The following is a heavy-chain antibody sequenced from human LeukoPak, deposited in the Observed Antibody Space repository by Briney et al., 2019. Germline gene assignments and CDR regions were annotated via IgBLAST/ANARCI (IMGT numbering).Heavy chain of an antibody. CDR1: GFTFSTYA. D-gene: IGHD2-15*01. CDR3: AKAGAVVVVAAKFFDY. J-gene: IGHJ4*02. V-gene: IGHV3-23*01. Sequence: GGSLRLSCAASGFTFSTYAMSWVRQAPGKGLAWVASVKSDGAGTHYADSVKGRFTISRDNSKNILYLQMNSLRAEDTAVYYCAKAGAVVVVAAKFFDYWGQGTLVTVSS. CDR2: VKSDGAGT.